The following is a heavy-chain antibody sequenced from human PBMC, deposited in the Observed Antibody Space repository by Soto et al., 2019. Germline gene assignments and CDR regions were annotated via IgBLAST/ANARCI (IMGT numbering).Heavy chain of an antibody. Sequence: SETLSLTCTVSGGSFSSYYWSWIRQPPGKGLEWIGYIYYTGSTNYNPSLKSRVTISVDTSKNQFSLTLSSVTAADTAVYYCASSRYYDFWSGYYPYYFDYWGQGTLVTVSS. V-gene: IGHV4-59*01. CDR2: IYYTGST. CDR3: ASSRYYDFWSGYYPYYFDY. J-gene: IGHJ4*02. CDR1: GGSFSSYY. D-gene: IGHD3-3*01.